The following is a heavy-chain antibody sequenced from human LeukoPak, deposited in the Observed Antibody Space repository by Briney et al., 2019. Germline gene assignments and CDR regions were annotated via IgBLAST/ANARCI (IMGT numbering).Heavy chain of an antibody. CDR1: GDSINHSY. V-gene: IGHV4-59*01. Sequence: SETLSLTCTVSGDSINHSYWSWIRQPPGKGLEWIGYIYYSGSTNYNPSLKSRVTISVDTSKNQFSLKLSSVTAADTAVYYCARDSAVTTSYYYYGMDVWGQGTTVTVSS. J-gene: IGHJ6*02. D-gene: IGHD4-17*01. CDR3: ARDSAVTTSYYYYGMDV. CDR2: IYYSGST.